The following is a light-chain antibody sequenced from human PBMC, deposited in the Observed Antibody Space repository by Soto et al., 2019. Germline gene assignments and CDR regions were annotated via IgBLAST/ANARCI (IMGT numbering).Light chain of an antibody. CDR3: QHYGGSRA. CDR2: GAS. V-gene: IGKV3-20*01. Sequence: DTVLTQSPGTLSLSLGERATLSCRASQNVGNNNLAWYQQRPGQGPRLLIYGASNRATGIPDRFSGSGSGTDFTLTISRLEPEDLAVYYCQHYGGSRAFGQGTTVEIK. CDR1: QNVGNNN. J-gene: IGKJ1*01.